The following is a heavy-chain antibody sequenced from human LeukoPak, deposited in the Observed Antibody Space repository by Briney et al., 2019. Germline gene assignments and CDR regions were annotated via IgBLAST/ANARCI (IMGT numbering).Heavy chain of an antibody. D-gene: IGHD1-26*01. V-gene: IGHV3-21*01. Sequence: GGSLRLSCAASGFTFSSYSMNWVRQAPGKGLEWVSSISSSSFYIYYADSVKGRFTISRDNAKNSLYLQMNSLRAEDTAVYYCARGEDRNSYSYYMDVWGKGTTVTVSS. CDR3: ARGEDRNSYSYYMDV. CDR2: ISSSSFYI. CDR1: GFTFSSYS. J-gene: IGHJ6*03.